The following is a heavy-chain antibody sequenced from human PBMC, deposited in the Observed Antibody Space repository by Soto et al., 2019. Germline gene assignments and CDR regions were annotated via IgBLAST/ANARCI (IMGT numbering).Heavy chain of an antibody. CDR2: ISSNGRST. Sequence: PGGSLRLSCATSGFTFSTYAMHWVRQAPGKGLEYVSAISSNGRSTYYANSVKGRFTISRDNSKNTLYLQMDSLRAEDMAVYYCAIDRCTNGVCYAPSDYWGQGTLVTVS. V-gene: IGHV3-64*01. CDR3: AIDRCTNGVCYAPSDY. CDR1: GFTFSTYA. J-gene: IGHJ4*02. D-gene: IGHD2-8*01.